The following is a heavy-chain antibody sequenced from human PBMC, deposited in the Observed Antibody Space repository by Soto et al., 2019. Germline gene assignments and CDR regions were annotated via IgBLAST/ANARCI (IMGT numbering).Heavy chain of an antibody. CDR3: AREFYYYYGMDV. V-gene: IGHV4-39*01. J-gene: IGHJ6*02. CDR1: GGSISSSSHY. CDR2: IYYSGST. Sequence: QLQLQESGPGLVKPSETLSLTCTVSGGSISSSSHYWGWIRQPPGKGLEWIGSIYYSGSTYYNPSLKSPVTLAVDTSQTQFSLKLRSVTAADTAVYYCAREFYYYYGMDVWGQGTTVTVSS.